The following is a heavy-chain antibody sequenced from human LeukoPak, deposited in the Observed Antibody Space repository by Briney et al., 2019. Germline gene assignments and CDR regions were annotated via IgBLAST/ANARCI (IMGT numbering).Heavy chain of an antibody. V-gene: IGHV3-23*01. CDR3: AKDRSGNCYWVDP. Sequence: PGGSLRLSCAASGFTFNNYAMLWVRQAPGKGLEWVSAISCSSGSTHYADSVKGRLTISRDNAKNTLYLKMNSLRAEDTAVYYCAKDRSGNCYWVDPWGQGTLVTVSS. CDR1: GFTFNNYA. CDR2: ISCSSGST. J-gene: IGHJ5*02. D-gene: IGHD1-1*01.